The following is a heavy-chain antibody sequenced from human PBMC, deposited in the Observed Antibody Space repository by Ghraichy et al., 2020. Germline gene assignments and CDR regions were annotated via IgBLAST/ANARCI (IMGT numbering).Heavy chain of an antibody. D-gene: IGHD3-22*01. CDR1: GFTFSSYG. Sequence: LSLTCAASGFTFSSYGMHWVRQAPGKGLEWVAFIRYDGSNKYYADSVKGRFTISRDNSKNTLYLQMNSLRAEDTAVYYCAKADETYDSSGYYYVAYYYGMDVWGQGTTVTVSS. CDR2: IRYDGSNK. CDR3: AKADETYDSSGYYYVAYYYGMDV. J-gene: IGHJ6*02. V-gene: IGHV3-30*02.